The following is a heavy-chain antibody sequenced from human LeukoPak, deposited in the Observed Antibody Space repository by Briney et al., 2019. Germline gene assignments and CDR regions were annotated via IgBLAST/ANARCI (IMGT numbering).Heavy chain of an antibody. CDR2: IYYSGST. V-gene: IGHV4-59*12. Sequence: SETLSLTCTVSGGSISSYYWSWIRQPPGKGLEWIGYIYYSGSTNYNPSLKSRVTISVDTSKNQFSLKLSSVTAADTAVYYCARDLLAPNYYGSGSYYRIRPLDYWGQGTLVTVSS. CDR1: GGSISSYY. J-gene: IGHJ4*02. D-gene: IGHD3-10*01. CDR3: ARDLLAPNYYGSGSYYRIRPLDY.